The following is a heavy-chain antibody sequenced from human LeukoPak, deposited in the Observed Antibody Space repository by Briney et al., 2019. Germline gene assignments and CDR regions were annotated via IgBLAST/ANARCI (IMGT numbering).Heavy chain of an antibody. Sequence: SETLSLTCTVSGGSISSYYWSWIRQPAGKGLEWIGRIYTSGSTNYNPSLKSRVTMSVDTSKNQISLKLSSVTAADTAVCYCARDDFSSSWYLSWFDPWGQGTLVTVSS. CDR1: GGSISSYY. D-gene: IGHD6-13*01. V-gene: IGHV4-4*07. J-gene: IGHJ5*02. CDR3: ARDDFSSSWYLSWFDP. CDR2: IYTSGST.